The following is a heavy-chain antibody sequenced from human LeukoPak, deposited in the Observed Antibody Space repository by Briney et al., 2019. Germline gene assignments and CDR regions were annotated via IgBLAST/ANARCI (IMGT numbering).Heavy chain of an antibody. D-gene: IGHD3-10*01. CDR1: GGSVSSSGSY. V-gene: IGHV4-39*01. CDR3: ARTYYGSENYYDY. CDR2: IYYSGTT. Sequence: SETLSLTCTVSGGSVSSSGSYWGWIRQPPGKGLEWIGSIYYSGTTYYNPSHKSRVTISVDTSKSQFSLKLTSVTATDTALYYCARTYYGSENYYDYWGQGILVTVSS. J-gene: IGHJ4*02.